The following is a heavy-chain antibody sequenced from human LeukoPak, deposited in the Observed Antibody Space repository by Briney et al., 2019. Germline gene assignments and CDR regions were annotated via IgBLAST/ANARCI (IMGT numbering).Heavy chain of an antibody. D-gene: IGHD3-16*01. J-gene: IGHJ4*02. CDR2: ISAYNGNT. CDR1: GYTFTSYG. CDR3: ARGSYTANYAPFDY. Sequence: VKVSCKASGYTFTSYGISWVRQAPGQGLAWMGWISAYNGNTNYAQKLQGRVTMTRDTSTSTAYMELSNLRSDDTAVYYCARGSYTANYAPFDYWGQGTLVTVSS. V-gene: IGHV1-18*01.